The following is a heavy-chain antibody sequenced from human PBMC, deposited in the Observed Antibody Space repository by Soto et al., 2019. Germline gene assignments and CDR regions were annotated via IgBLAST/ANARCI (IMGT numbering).Heavy chain of an antibody. CDR2: IYYSGST. D-gene: IGHD1-26*01. Sequence: QLQLQESGPGLVKPSETLSLTCTVSGGSISSSNYYWGWLRQPPGKGLEWIGSIYYSGSTSHNSSPKSRVTVYVDTSRDRLSLRLSFVTDPDTAVYYWASPTVGAFDIWGQGTMITVSS. CDR1: GGSISSSNYY. CDR3: ASPTVGAFDI. V-gene: IGHV4-39*01. J-gene: IGHJ3*02.